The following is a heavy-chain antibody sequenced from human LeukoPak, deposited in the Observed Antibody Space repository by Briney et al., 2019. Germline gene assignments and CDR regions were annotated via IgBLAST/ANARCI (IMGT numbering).Heavy chain of an antibody. CDR1: GFTFSDYN. D-gene: IGHD3-22*01. J-gene: IGHJ6*03. CDR2: ISRSGSTK. CDR3: ARVGENSSGYPLYYYYYMDV. Sequence: PGGSLRLPCAASGFTFSDYNMRWIRQAPGKGLEWVSSISRSGSTKYYADSVKGRFTISRDNAKNSLFLQMNSLRAEDTAVYYCARVGENSSGYPLYYYYYMDVWGKGTTVTISS. V-gene: IGHV3-11*04.